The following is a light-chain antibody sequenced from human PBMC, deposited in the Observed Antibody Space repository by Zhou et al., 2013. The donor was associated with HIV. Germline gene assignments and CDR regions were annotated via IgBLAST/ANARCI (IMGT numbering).Light chain of an antibody. CDR3: QQYNNWPRT. CDR1: QPVSTN. J-gene: IGKJ1*01. V-gene: IGKV3-15*01. CDR2: GAS. Sequence: EIVLTQSPGTLSVSPGERATLSCRASQPVSTNLAWYQQRPGQAPRLLIYGASTRAAGIPGRFSGSGFGTEFTLTISSLQSEDFAVYYCQQYNNWPRTFGQGTKVEIK.